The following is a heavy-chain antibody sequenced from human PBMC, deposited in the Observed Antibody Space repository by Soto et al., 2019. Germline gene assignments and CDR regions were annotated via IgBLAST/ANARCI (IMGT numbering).Heavy chain of an antibody. Sequence: SETLSLTCTVSGGSVSSGSYYWSWIRQPPGKGLEWIGYIYYTGSTNYNPSLKSRVTISVDTSKNQFSLKLSSVTAADTAVYYCASIDDIFTDPYYNDYWGQGTRVTVSS. CDR3: ASIDDIFTDPYYNDY. CDR2: IYYTGST. D-gene: IGHD3-9*01. J-gene: IGHJ4*02. CDR1: GGSVSSGSYY. V-gene: IGHV4-61*01.